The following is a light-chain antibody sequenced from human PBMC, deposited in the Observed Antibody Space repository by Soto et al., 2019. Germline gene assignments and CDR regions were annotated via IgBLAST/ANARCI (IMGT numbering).Light chain of an antibody. Sequence: DIQMTQSPSTLSASSGDTVTITCRASQSISTFLAWYQQRPGKAPKLLIFDASSLKSGVPSRFSGSGSGTDFTLTISSLQPEDFATYYCQHFKSFPITFGQGTRLEIK. CDR2: DAS. V-gene: IGKV1-5*01. J-gene: IGKJ5*01. CDR3: QHFKSFPIT. CDR1: QSISTF.